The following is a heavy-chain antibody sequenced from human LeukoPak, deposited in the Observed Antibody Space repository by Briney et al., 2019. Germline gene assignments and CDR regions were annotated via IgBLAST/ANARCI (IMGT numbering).Heavy chain of an antibody. CDR1: GGTFSSYG. D-gene: IGHD4-11*01. Sequence: GASVKVSCKASGGTFSSYGISWVRQAPGQGLEWMGGIIPIFGTANYAQKFQGRVTMNADESTSTAYMELRSLSAEHTAGYYCASATVATTRTWGYWGQGTLVTVSS. CDR2: IIPIFGTA. CDR3: ASATVATTRTWGY. J-gene: IGHJ4*02. V-gene: IGHV1-69*01.